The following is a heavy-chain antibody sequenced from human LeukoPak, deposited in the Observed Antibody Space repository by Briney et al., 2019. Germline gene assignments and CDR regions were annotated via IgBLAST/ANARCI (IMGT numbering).Heavy chain of an antibody. J-gene: IGHJ4*02. Sequence: PSETLSLTCTVSGGPISSYHWSWIRQPPGKGLEWIGYIYYSGSTNYNPSLKSRVTISVDTSKNQFSLKLSSVTAADTAVYYCARDRFGIVVVPTAIFDYWGQGTLVTVSS. D-gene: IGHD2-2*01. CDR3: ARDRFGIVVVPTAIFDY. V-gene: IGHV4-59*01. CDR2: IYYSGST. CDR1: GGPISSYH.